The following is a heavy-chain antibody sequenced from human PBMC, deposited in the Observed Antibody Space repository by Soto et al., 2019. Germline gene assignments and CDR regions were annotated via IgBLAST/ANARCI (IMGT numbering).Heavy chain of an antibody. CDR3: ARDRSKDRGYSYGLPYY. Sequence: QVQLVESGGGVVQPGRSLRLSCAASGFTFSSYAMHWVRQAPGKGLEWVAVISYDGSKKYYADSVTGRFTISRDNSKNTLYLQMNSLRAEDTAVYYCARDRSKDRGYSYGLPYYWGQGTLVTVSS. J-gene: IGHJ4*02. D-gene: IGHD5-18*01. V-gene: IGHV3-30-3*01. CDR1: GFTFSSYA. CDR2: ISYDGSKK.